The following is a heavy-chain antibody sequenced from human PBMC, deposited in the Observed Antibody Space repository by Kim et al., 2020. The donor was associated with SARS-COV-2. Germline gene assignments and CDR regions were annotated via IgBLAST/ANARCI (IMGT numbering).Heavy chain of an antibody. CDR3: ARGSDYHGLDV. CDR2: ISPNNGAT. Sequence: ASVKVSCKTSGYPFSGFYIHWVRQAPGQGLEWMGWISPNNGATKYAEASQGRVTMTRDTSINTAYLELSRVKSDDTAIYFCARGSDYHGLDVWGQGTTVTVS. V-gene: IGHV1-2*02. J-gene: IGHJ6*02. CDR1: GYPFSGFY.